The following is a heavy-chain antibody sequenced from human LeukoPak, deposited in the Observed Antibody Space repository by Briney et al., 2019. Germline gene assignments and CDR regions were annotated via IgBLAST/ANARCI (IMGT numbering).Heavy chain of an antibody. D-gene: IGHD3-22*01. Sequence: SETLSLTCAVYGGSFSGYYWSWIRQPPGKGLEWIGEINHSRSTNYNPSLKSRVTISVDTSKNQFSLKLSSVTAADTAVYYCVYFDGYWGQGTQVTVSS. CDR3: VYFDGY. J-gene: IGHJ4*02. CDR1: GGSFSGYY. CDR2: INHSRST. V-gene: IGHV4-34*01.